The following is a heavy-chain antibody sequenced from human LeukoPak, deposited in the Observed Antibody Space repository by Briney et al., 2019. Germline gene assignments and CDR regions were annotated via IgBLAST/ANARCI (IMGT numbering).Heavy chain of an antibody. V-gene: IGHV3-23*01. CDR2: ITGTGGK. D-gene: IGHD2-15*01. CDR1: GFTLTNHG. Sequence: GGSLRLSCAVSGFTLTNHGVSWVRQAPGKGLEWVSIITGTGGKYYGDSVKGRFVLSRDNSKNTVYMQMSSLRAEDTATYYCAKDYCRDGNCPFPFLDSWGQGTQVTASS. J-gene: IGHJ4*02. CDR3: AKDYCRDGNCPFPFLDS.